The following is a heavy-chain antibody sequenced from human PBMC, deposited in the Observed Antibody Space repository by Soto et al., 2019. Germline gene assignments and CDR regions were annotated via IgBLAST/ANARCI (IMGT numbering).Heavy chain of an antibody. CDR1: GYTFTTSG. V-gene: IGHV1-18*04. J-gene: IGHJ4*02. CDR2: ISAKSGNT. D-gene: IGHD1-7*01. Sequence: QLVQSGAEVKKPGASVKVSCKASGYTFTTSGFNWVRQAPGHGLEWVGWISAKSGNTIYAQKLQGRVTMTTDTYTSTVYMELKSLASDDTAIYYCTRAGASDWNCVSTSSWGQGTLVTVSS. CDR3: TRAGASDWNCVSTSS.